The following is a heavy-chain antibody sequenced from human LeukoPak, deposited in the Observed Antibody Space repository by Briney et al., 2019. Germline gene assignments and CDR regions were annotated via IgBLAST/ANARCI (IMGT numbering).Heavy chain of an antibody. J-gene: IGHJ4*02. Sequence: ASVTVSCKASGYTFTSYGISWVRQAPGQGLEWMGWISAYNGNTNYAQKLQGRVTMTTDTSTSTAYMELRSLRSDDTAVYYGARGGRVITMVRGVIITPPHYWGQGTLVTVSS. D-gene: IGHD3-10*01. CDR3: ARGGRVITMVRGVIITPPHY. V-gene: IGHV1-18*01. CDR1: GYTFTSYG. CDR2: ISAYNGNT.